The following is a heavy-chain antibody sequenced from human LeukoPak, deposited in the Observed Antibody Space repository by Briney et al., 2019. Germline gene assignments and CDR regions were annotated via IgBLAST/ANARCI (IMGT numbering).Heavy chain of an antibody. CDR1: EITVSGNC. Sequence: GGSLTLSCAASEITVSGNCMTWVRQTPGKGLEWVSFISIDTNTFYADSLRGRLTISRGTSTNTLLLQMNSLIDEDWAVYYCGISQTWDPLFEAWGQGTLLTVSS. D-gene: IGHD2-21*01. V-gene: IGHV3-53*01. J-gene: IGHJ5*02. CDR3: GISQTWDPLFEA. CDR2: ISIDTNT.